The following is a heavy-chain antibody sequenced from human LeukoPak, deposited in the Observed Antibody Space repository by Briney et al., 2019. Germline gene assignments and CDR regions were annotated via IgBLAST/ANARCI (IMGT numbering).Heavy chain of an antibody. CDR1: GFTFSSYS. J-gene: IGHJ4*02. Sequence: GGSLRLSCAASGFTFSSYSMNWVRQAPGKGLEWVSSISSSSSYIYYADSVKGRFTISRDNAKNSLYLQMNSLRAEDTAVYYCARDPLYCSGGSCSDYWGQGTLVTVSS. CDR3: ARDPLYCSGGSCSDY. V-gene: IGHV3-21*01. D-gene: IGHD2-15*01. CDR2: ISSSSSYI.